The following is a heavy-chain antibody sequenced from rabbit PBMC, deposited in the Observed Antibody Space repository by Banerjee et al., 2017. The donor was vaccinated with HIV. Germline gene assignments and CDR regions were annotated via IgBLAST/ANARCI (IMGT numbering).Heavy chain of an antibody. D-gene: IGHD6-1*01. Sequence: QEQLEESGGGLVQPEGSLTLTCTASGFSFSGIYWIWWVRQAPGKGLELIAGITASGGTYYASWAKGRFTVSKTSSTAVTLQMTSLTAADTATYFCARQNYAGYAYGLWGPGTLVTVS. CDR3: ARQNYAGYAYGL. CDR1: GFSFSGIYW. J-gene: IGHJ4*01. V-gene: IGHV1S45*01. CDR2: ITASGGT.